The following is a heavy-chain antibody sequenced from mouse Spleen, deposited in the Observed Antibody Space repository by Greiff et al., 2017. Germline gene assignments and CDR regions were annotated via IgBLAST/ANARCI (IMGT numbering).Heavy chain of an antibody. V-gene: IGHV1S81*02. D-gene: IGHD1-1*01. CDR2: INPSNGGT. CDR3: TRSGLTTVVATDLTYWYFAV. Sequence: VKLMESGAELVKPGASVKLSCKASGYTFTSYYMYWVKQRPGQGLEWIGEINPSNGGTNSNEKFKSKATLTADKSSSTAYMQLSSLTSEDSAVYYCTRSGLTTVVATDLTYWYFAVWGAGTTVTVSS. J-gene: IGHJ1*01. CDR1: GYTFTSYY.